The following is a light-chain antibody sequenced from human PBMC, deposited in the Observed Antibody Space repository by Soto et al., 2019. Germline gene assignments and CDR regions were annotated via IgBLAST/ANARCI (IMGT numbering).Light chain of an antibody. Sequence: QSALNQPASVSGSPGQSITISCTGTSSDVGSYNLVSWYQQHPGKAPKLMIYEVSKRPSGVSNRFSGSKSGNTAYLTISGLQAEDEADYYCCSYAGSSTFVVFGGGTKLTVL. J-gene: IGLJ2*01. CDR1: SSDVGSYNL. CDR3: CSYAGSSTFVV. CDR2: EVS. V-gene: IGLV2-23*02.